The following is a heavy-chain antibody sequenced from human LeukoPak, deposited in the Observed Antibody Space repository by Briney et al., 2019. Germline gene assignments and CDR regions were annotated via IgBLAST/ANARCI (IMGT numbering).Heavy chain of an antibody. J-gene: IGHJ4*02. CDR3: AREVVSIPSYFES. CDR2: FYRGEIT. Sequence: PGGSLRLSCAASGFTVSSSYMYWVRQAPGKGLERVSFFYRGEITYYAESVRGRFTISRDISKNTLYLLMNSLIPEDTAVYYCAREVVSIPSYFESWGQGTRVTVSS. D-gene: IGHD2-15*01. CDR1: GFTVSSSY. V-gene: IGHV3-53*01.